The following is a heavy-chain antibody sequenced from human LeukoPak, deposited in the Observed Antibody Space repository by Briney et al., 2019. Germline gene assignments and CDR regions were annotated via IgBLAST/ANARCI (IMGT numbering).Heavy chain of an antibody. CDR1: GDSVSSNSAA. V-gene: IGHV6-1*01. CDR3: ARDRPVFYDSSGYWTQFDT. CDR2: TYYRSKWYN. J-gene: IGHJ5*02. D-gene: IGHD3-22*01. Sequence: SQTLSLTCTISGDSVSSNSAAWNWIRQSPSRGLEWLGRTYYRSKWYNDYAVSVKSRITINPDTSKNQFSLQLNSVTPEDTAVYYCARDRPVFYDSSGYWTQFDTRRQGTLVTVSS.